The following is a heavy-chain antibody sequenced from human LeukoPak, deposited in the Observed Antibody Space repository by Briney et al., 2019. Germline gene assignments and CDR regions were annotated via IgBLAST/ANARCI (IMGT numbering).Heavy chain of an antibody. CDR2: TRNKANSHST. Sequence: GGSLRLSCVASGFTFSEYYMDWVRQAPGKGLEWVARTRNKANSHSTEYAASVKGRFTNSRDDSQNSLYLQMNSLKNEDTAVYYCTSCAYDYRFFENWGQGTLVTVSS. V-gene: IGHV3-72*01. J-gene: IGHJ4*02. D-gene: IGHD5-12*01. CDR1: GFTFSEYY. CDR3: TSCAYDYRFFEN.